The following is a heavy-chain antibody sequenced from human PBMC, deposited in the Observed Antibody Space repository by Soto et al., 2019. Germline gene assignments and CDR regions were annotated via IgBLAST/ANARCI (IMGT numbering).Heavy chain of an antibody. CDR2: IYHSGST. CDR3: ASLPATSDFDY. Sequence: QVPLQESGPGLVKPSGTLSLTCAVSGGSISSSNWWSWVRQPPGKGLEWIGEIYHSGSTNYNPSLKRRVTISVDKSKIQFSLKLSSVTAADTAVYYCASLPATSDFDYWGQGTLVTVSS. CDR1: GGSISSSNW. J-gene: IGHJ4*02. D-gene: IGHD2-2*01. V-gene: IGHV4-4*02.